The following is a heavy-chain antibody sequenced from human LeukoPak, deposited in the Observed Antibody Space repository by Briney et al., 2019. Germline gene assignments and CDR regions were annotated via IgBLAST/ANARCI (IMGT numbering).Heavy chain of an antibody. Sequence: GGSLRLSCAASGFTFSDYYMSWIRQAPGKGLEWVSYISSSGSTIYYAGSVRGRFTISRDNAKKSLYLQMNSLRAEDTAMYYCARDRGRSSFDYWGQGTLVSVSS. CDR2: ISSSGSTI. CDR3: ARDRGRSSFDY. D-gene: IGHD1-26*01. V-gene: IGHV3-11*04. J-gene: IGHJ4*02. CDR1: GFTFSDYY.